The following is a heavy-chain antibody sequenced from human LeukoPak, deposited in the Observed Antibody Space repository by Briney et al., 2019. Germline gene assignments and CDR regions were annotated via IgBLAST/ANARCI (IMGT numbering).Heavy chain of an antibody. V-gene: IGHV1-46*01. J-gene: IGHJ4*02. CDR2: INPSGGST. Sequence: ASVKVSCKASGYTFTSYYMHWVRQAPGQGLEWMGIINPSGGSTSYAQKFQGRVTMTTDTSTTTAYMELRSLRSDDTAVYYCARDGTFYSGSYSYFFDYWGQGTLVTVSS. D-gene: IGHD1-26*01. CDR1: GYTFTSYY. CDR3: ARDGTFYSGSYSYFFDY.